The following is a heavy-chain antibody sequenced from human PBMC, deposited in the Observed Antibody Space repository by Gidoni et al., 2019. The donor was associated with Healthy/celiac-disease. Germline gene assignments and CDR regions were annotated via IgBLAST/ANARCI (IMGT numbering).Heavy chain of an antibody. J-gene: IGHJ3*02. Sequence: EVQLVESGGGLVQPGGSLRLSCAASGFTFSSYWMSWVRQAPGKGLEWVANIKQDGSEKYYVDSVKGRFTISRDNAKNSLYLQMNSLRAEDTAVYYCARETTGIAVAGQEAFDIWGQGTMVTVSS. D-gene: IGHD6-19*01. CDR2: IKQDGSEK. V-gene: IGHV3-7*04. CDR1: GFTFSSYW. CDR3: ARETTGIAVAGQEAFDI.